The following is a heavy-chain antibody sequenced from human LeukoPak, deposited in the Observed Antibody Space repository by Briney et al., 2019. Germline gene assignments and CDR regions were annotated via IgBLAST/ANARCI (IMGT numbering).Heavy chain of an antibody. CDR1: GFTFSGSA. CDR2: IRSKANSYAT. D-gene: IGHD2-2*01. V-gene: IGHV3-73*01. J-gene: IGHJ4*02. CDR3: ARGLGHVVPAAGGEC. Sequence: GGSLKLSCAASGFTFSGSAMHWVRQASGKGLEWVGRIRSKANSYATAYAASVKGRFTISRDDSKNTAYLQMNSLRAEDTAVYYCARGLGHVVPAAGGECWGQGTLVTVSS.